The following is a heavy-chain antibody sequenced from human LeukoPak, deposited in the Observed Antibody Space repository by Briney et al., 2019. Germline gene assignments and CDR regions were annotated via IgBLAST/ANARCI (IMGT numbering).Heavy chain of an antibody. V-gene: IGHV1-69*13. CDR3: AREGEMATQGFDI. J-gene: IGHJ3*02. CDR2: IIPIFGTA. CDR1: GGTFSSYA. D-gene: IGHD5-24*01. Sequence: AASVKVSCKASGGTFSSYAISWVRQAPGQGLEWMGGIIPIFGTANYAQKFQGRVTITADESTSTAYMELSSLRSEDTAVYYCAREGEMATQGFDIWGQGTMVTVSS.